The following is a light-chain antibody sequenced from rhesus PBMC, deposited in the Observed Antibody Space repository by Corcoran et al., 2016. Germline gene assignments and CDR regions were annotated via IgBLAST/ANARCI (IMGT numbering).Light chain of an antibody. CDR3: QQYNSLPWT. Sequence: DIQMTQSPSSLSASVGDRVTITCRASQGNSSYLNWYQQNPGKAPKLLIYNDNRLESGVPSSFSGSGSGTEFTLTIRRLQPENFATYYCQQYNSLPWTFGPGTKVEIK. V-gene: IGKV1-32*01. CDR2: NDN. CDR1: QGNSSY. J-gene: IGKJ1*01.